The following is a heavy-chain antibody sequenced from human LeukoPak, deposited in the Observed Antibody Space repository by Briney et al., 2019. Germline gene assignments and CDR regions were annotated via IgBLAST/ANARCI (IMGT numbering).Heavy chain of an antibody. CDR2: ISYDGSNK. CDR1: GFTFSSYA. D-gene: IGHD5-12*01. V-gene: IGHV3-30-3*01. Sequence: PGGSLRLSCAASGFTFSSYAMPWVRQAPGKGLEWVAAISYDGSNKYYADSVKGRFTISRDNSKNTLYLQMNSLRAEDTAVYYCARENDGYNSPYYFDYWGQGTLVTVSS. J-gene: IGHJ4*02. CDR3: ARENDGYNSPYYFDY.